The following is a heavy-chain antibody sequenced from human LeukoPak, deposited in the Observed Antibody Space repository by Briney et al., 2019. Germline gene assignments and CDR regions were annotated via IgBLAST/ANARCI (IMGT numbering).Heavy chain of an antibody. V-gene: IGHV4-34*01. Sequence: SETLSLTCAVYGGSFSGYYWSWIRQPPGKGLEWIGELNHSGSTNYNPSLKSRVTISVDTSKNQFSLKLSSVTAADTAVYYCARSLLYSSGWIDYWGQGTLVTVSS. CDR1: GGSFSGYY. J-gene: IGHJ4*02. CDR2: LNHSGST. CDR3: ARSLLYSSGWIDY. D-gene: IGHD6-19*01.